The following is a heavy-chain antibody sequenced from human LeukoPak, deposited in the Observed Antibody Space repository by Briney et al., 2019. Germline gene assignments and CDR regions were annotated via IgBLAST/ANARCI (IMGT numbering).Heavy chain of an antibody. CDR1: GYTFTSYG. J-gene: IGHJ5*02. Sequence: GASVKVSCKASGYTFTSYGISWVRQAPGQGLEWMGWISAYNGNTNYAQKFQGRVTITTDESTSTAYMELSSLRSEDTAVYYCARDLYYDFWSGQDWFDPWGQGALVTVSS. CDR3: ARDLYYDFWSGQDWFDP. V-gene: IGHV1-18*01. CDR2: ISAYNGNT. D-gene: IGHD3-3*01.